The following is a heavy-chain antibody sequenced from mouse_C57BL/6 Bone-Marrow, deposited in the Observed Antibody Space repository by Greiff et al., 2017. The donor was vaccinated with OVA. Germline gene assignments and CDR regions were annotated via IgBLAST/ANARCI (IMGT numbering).Heavy chain of an antibody. Sequence: EVHLVESGGGLVKPGGSLKLSCAASGFTFSSYAMSWVRQTPEKRLEWVATISDGGSYTYYPDNVKGRFTISGDNAKNNLYLQMSHLKSEDTAMYYCARDSYYSNYVGYWGQGTTLTVSS. CDR2: ISDGGSYT. CDR1: GFTFSSYA. D-gene: IGHD2-5*01. V-gene: IGHV5-4*01. CDR3: ARDSYYSNYVGY. J-gene: IGHJ2*01.